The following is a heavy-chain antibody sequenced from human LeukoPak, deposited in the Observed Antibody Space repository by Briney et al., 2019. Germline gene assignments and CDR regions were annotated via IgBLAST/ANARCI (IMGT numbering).Heavy chain of an antibody. V-gene: IGHV4-34*01. CDR2: IYHSGST. CDR3: ANGEQWLANFDY. CDR1: GGSFSGYY. J-gene: IGHJ4*02. Sequence: PSETLSLTCAVYGGSFSGYYWSWIRQPPGKGLEWIGYIYHSGSTYYNPSLKSRVTISVDRSKNQFSLKLSSVTAADTAVYYCANGEQWLANFDYWGQGTLVTVSS. D-gene: IGHD6-19*01.